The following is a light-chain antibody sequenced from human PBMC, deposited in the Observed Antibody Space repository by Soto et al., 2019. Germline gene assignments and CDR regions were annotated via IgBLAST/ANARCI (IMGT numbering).Light chain of an antibody. V-gene: IGKV3-15*01. CDR1: QGVSGN. Sequence: EIVMTQSPATLSVSPGERVTLSCRASQGVSGNLAWYQQKPGEAPRLLIYGASTKATRIPSRFSGSGSGTEFTLTISRLQSEDFGVYYCEQYNNWPPAFGKAIKVEIK. CDR2: GAS. CDR3: EQYNNWPPA. J-gene: IGKJ1*01.